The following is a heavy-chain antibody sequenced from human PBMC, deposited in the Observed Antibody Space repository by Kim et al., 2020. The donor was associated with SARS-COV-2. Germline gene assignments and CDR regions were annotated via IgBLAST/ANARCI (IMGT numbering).Heavy chain of an antibody. CDR3: ARWGENSDYYDSSGPDAFDI. V-gene: IGHV1-69*13. Sequence: SVKVSCKASGGTFSSYAISWVRQAPGQGLEWMGWIIPIFGTANYAQKFQGRVTITADESTSTAYMELSSLRSEDTAVYYCARWGENSDYYDSSGPDAFDIWGQGTMVTVSS. CDR2: IIPIFGTA. D-gene: IGHD3-22*01. J-gene: IGHJ3*02. CDR1: GGTFSSYA.